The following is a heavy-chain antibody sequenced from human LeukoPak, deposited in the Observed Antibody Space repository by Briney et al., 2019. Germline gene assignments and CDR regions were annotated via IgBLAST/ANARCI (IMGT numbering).Heavy chain of an antibody. V-gene: IGHV3-48*03. CDR2: TSSSCSSI. CDR1: GFTFSSYE. Sequence: PGGYLRRYCAASGFTFSSYEMNWVRQAPGKGLEWGSYTSSSCSSIYYADSVKVRFTISRDNAKNPLYLQMNSLRAEDTAVYYCATYASSWYLAYWGQGTLVTVSS. CDR3: ATYASSWYLAY. J-gene: IGHJ4*02. D-gene: IGHD6-13*01.